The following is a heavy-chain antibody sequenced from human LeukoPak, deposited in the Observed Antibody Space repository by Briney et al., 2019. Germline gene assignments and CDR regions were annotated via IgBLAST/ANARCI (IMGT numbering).Heavy chain of an antibody. Sequence: GGSLRLSCAASGFTFSSYGMHWVRQAPGKGLEWVAVISYDGSNKYYADSVKGRFTISRDNSKNTLYLQMNSLRAEDTAVYYCAKEMVRVVISPVDYWGQGTLVTVSS. CDR2: ISYDGSNK. J-gene: IGHJ4*02. CDR1: GFTFSSYG. CDR3: AKEMVRVVISPVDY. D-gene: IGHD3-10*01. V-gene: IGHV3-30*18.